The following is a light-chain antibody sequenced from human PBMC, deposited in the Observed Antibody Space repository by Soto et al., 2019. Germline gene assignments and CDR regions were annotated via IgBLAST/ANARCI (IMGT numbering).Light chain of an antibody. J-gene: IGKJ1*01. CDR3: EQYGSSPRT. V-gene: IGKV3-20*01. CDR2: GIS. Sequence: IVLTQSPGTLSLSPGERTTLSCRASQTVNSNYFAWYQQKPGRAPRLLIYGISDRATGIPDRFSGSGSGTAFTLTISRLEPEDFAVYYCEQYGSSPRTFGQGATVYIK. CDR1: QTVNSNY.